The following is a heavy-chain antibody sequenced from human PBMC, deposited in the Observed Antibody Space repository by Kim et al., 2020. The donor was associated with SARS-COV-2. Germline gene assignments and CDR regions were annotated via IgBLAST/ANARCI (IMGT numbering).Heavy chain of an antibody. V-gene: IGHV4-34*01. CDR3: AKPGAVRYNWFDP. CDR1: GGSFSDYY. Sequence: SETLSLTCAVYGGSFSDYYWTWIRQPPGKGLEWIGEINHSGSTNYNPSLKSRVTISVDTSKNQFSLNLKSVTAADTAVYYCAKPGAVRYNWFDPWGQGTLVTVSS. CDR2: INHSGST. D-gene: IGHD3-10*02. J-gene: IGHJ5*02.